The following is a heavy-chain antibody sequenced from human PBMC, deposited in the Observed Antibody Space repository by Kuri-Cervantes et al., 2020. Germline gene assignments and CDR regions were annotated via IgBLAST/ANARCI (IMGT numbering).Heavy chain of an antibody. Sequence: KVSCKGSGYSFTSYWIGWVRQMPGKGLELIGIIYPGDSDSRYSPSFQGQVTISADKSISTAYLQWSSLKASDTAIYYCARHKGLDVWGQGTTVTVSS. J-gene: IGHJ6*02. CDR3: ARHKGLDV. CDR2: IYPGDSDS. CDR1: GYSFTSYW. V-gene: IGHV5-51*01.